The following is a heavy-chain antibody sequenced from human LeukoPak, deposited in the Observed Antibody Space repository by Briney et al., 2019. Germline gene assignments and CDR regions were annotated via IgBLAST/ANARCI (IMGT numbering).Heavy chain of an antibody. J-gene: IGHJ4*02. CDR3: ARVPPDLEENSSRPFDF. V-gene: IGHV4-59*08. D-gene: IGHD1-1*01. Sequence: PSETLSLTCTVSGDSISSYYWSWIRQPPGKGLEWIGNIYYSGSTTYNPSLKSRVTMSVDTSKNQFSLKLNSVTAADTVVYFCARVPPDLEENSSRPFDFWGQGTLVTVSS. CDR1: GDSISSYY. CDR2: IYYSGST.